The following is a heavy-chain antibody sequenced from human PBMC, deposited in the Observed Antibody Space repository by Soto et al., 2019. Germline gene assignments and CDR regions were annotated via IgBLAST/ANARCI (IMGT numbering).Heavy chain of an antibody. Sequence: HEHLVQSGAEVKRPGASLKVSCKASGYSFTGYYIHWVRPAPGQGLEWMGWINPDSGATNYAQNFQGRVTLTSDPSISTASMDLTSLTSDDTAVYYCARGDYGTGGYPFPYFDYWGQGTLVIVSS. CDR3: ARGDYGTGGYPFPYFDY. V-gene: IGHV1-2*02. CDR2: INPDSGAT. CDR1: GYSFTGYY. D-gene: IGHD2-8*02. J-gene: IGHJ4*02.